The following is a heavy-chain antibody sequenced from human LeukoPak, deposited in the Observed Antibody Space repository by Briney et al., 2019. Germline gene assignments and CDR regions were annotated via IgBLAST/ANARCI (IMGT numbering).Heavy chain of an antibody. J-gene: IGHJ4*02. Sequence: ASVTVSCKVSGYTLTELSMHWVRQAPGKGLEWMGGFDPEDGETIYAQKFQGRVTMTEDTSTDTAYMELSSLRSEDTAVYYCATVLGCSSTSCYFGYYFDYWGQGTLVTVSS. CDR1: GYTLTELS. D-gene: IGHD2-2*01. CDR3: ATVLGCSSTSCYFGYYFDY. V-gene: IGHV1-24*01. CDR2: FDPEDGET.